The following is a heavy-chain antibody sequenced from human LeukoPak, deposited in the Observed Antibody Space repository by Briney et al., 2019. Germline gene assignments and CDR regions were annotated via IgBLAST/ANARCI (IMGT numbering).Heavy chain of an antibody. J-gene: IGHJ4*02. CDR1: GGSISSEDYY. V-gene: IGHV4-30-4*01. CDR2: IYYSGTT. D-gene: IGHD3-9*01. Sequence: SETLSLTCIVSGGSISSEDYYWSWIRQPPGKGLEWIGYIYYSGTTYYNPSLVSRVTISKDTSKNQFSLKLSSVTAADTAVYYCAREHILTGYYIGAFDYWGQGTLVSVSS. CDR3: AREHILTGYYIGAFDY.